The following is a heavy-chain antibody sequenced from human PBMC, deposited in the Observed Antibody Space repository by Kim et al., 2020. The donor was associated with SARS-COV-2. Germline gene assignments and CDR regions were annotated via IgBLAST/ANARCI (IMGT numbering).Heavy chain of an antibody. CDR2: T. V-gene: IGHV4-34*01. CDR3: ARGAGSGSSDY. J-gene: IGHJ4*02. Sequence: TNYTPSLKSRVTISVDTSKNQFSLKLSSVTAADTAVYYCARGAGSGSSDYWGQGTLVTVSS. D-gene: IGHD5-12*01.